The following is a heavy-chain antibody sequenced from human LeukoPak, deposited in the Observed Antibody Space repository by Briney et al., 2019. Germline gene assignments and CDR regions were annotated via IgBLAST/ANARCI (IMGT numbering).Heavy chain of an antibody. CDR2: IYASGST. CDR3: ARTRSYGSGNFAVFWFDP. D-gene: IGHD3-10*01. CDR1: GGSISSYY. V-gene: IGHV4-4*07. J-gene: IGHJ5*02. Sequence: RSSETLSLTCTVSGGSISSYYWSWVRQPAGKGLEWIGHIYASGSTNYNPSLKSRVTISVDTSKNQFSLKLSSVTAADTAVYYCARTRSYGSGNFAVFWFDPWGQGTLVTVSS.